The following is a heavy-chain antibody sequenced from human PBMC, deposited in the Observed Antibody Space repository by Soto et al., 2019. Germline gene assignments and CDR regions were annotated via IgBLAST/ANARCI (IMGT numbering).Heavy chain of an antibody. CDR1: GLTVSSNY. J-gene: IGHJ3*02. V-gene: IGHV3-53*02. Sequence: EVQLVETGGGLIQPGGSLRLSCVASGLTVSSNYMNWDRQAPGKGLEWVSVLYSGGSTHYAGSVKGRFIISRDNSKNTLYLQMNSLRAEDTAVYYCARDRPGDEGDAFDIWGHGTMVTVSS. CDR3: ARDRPGDEGDAFDI. CDR2: LYSGGST. D-gene: IGHD3-10*01.